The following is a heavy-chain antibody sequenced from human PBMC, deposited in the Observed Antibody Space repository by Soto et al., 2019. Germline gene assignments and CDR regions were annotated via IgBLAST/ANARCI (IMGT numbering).Heavy chain of an antibody. J-gene: IGHJ6*02. CDR3: ARTRGSTVARYYYGMDV. Sequence: PGESLKISCKGSGYSFTSYWIGWVRQMPGKGLEWMGIIYPGDSDTRYSPSFQGQVTISADKSISTAYLQWSSLKASDTAMYYCARTRGSTVARYYYGMDVWGQGTTVTVSS. D-gene: IGHD4-17*01. V-gene: IGHV5-51*01. CDR2: IYPGDSDT. CDR1: GYSFTSYW.